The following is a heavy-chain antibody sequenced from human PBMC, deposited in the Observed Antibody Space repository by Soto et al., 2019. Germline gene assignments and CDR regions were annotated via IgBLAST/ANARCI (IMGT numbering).Heavy chain of an antibody. CDR3: AREDMITFGGVIAPYMDV. V-gene: IGHV4-31*03. Sequence: QVHLQESGPGLVKPSKTLSLPCTVSGGSISSGGYYWSWIRQHPGKGLEWIGYIYYSGSTYYNPSLKSRVTISVDTSKNQFSLKLSSVTAADTAVYYCAREDMITFGGVIAPYMDVWGKGTTVTVSS. J-gene: IGHJ6*03. CDR1: GGSISSGGYY. D-gene: IGHD3-16*02. CDR2: IYYSGST.